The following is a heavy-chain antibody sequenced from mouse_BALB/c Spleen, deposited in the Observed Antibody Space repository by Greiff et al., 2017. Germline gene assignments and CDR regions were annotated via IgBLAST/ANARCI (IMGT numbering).Heavy chain of an antibody. CDR3: ARHQGGTLAMDY. D-gene: IGHD3-3*01. V-gene: IGHV5-12-2*01. Sequence: EVQVVESGGGLVQPGGSLKLSCAASGFTFSSYTMSWVRQTPEKRLEWVAYISNGGGSTYYPDTVKGRFTISRDNAKNTLYLQMSSLKSEDTAMYYCARHQGGTLAMDYWGQGTSVTVSS. CDR2: ISNGGGST. J-gene: IGHJ4*01. CDR1: GFTFSSYT.